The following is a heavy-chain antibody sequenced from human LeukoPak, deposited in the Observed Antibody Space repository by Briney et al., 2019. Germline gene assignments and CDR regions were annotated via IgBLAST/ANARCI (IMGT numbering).Heavy chain of an antibody. Sequence: GASVKVSCKAPGGTFSSYAISWVRQAPGQGLEWMGWMNPNSGNTGYAQKFQGRVTMTRNTSISTAYMELSSLRSEDTAVYYCARDRRQYSSSNDYWGQGTLVTVSS. V-gene: IGHV1-8*02. D-gene: IGHD6-6*01. CDR1: GGTFSSYA. J-gene: IGHJ4*02. CDR3: ARDRRQYSSSNDY. CDR2: MNPNSGNT.